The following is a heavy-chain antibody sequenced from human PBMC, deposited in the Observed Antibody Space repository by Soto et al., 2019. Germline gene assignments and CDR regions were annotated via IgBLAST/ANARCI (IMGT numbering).Heavy chain of an antibody. Sequence: QLHLVQSGAVVKKPGASVTVSCSASGYPVTAYYMHWVRQAPGRGLEWMGGINPATGAAKYTQTFQGGGNLTRGTATGKGFMELRGPTSGDPAVFYWARGGGVGVAGSAAFDMWGQGTLVTVSS. CDR3: ARGGGVGVAGSAAFDM. CDR1: GYPVTAYY. J-gene: IGHJ3*02. V-gene: IGHV1-2*02. CDR2: INPATGAA. D-gene: IGHD3-3*01.